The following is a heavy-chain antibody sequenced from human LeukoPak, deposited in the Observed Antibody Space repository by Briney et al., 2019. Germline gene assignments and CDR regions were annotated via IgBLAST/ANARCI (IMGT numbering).Heavy chain of an antibody. CDR3: ARVGWVTGTRGAGNNWFDP. D-gene: IGHD1-20*01. CDR2: IYTSGST. V-gene: IGHV4-4*07. J-gene: IGHJ5*02. Sequence: SETLSLTCTVSGYSITSAYYWGWIRQPAGKGLEWIGRIYTSGSTNYNPSLKSRVTISVDTSKNQFSLKLSSVTAADTAVYYCARVGWVTGTRGAGNNWFDPWGQGTLVTVSS. CDR1: GYSITSAYY.